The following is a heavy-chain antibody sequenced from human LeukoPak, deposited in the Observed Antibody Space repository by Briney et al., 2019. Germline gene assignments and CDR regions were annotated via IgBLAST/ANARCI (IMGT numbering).Heavy chain of an antibody. CDR1: GGTFNNSA. J-gene: IGHJ5*02. D-gene: IGHD4-17*01. V-gene: IGHV1-69*10. CDR2: IIPILGIP. Sequence: GASVKVSCKASGGTFNNSAISWVRQAPGQGLEWMGRIIPILGIPNYTQKFQGRVTITADTSTSTAFMELSGLRSEDTAVYYCAKRLSWLDPWGQGTLVTVSS. CDR3: AKRLSWLDP.